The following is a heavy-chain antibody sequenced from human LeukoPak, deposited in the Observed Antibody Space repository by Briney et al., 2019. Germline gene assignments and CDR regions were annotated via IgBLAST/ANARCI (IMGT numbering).Heavy chain of an antibody. CDR2: ISSGSSTI. J-gene: IGHJ4*02. D-gene: IGHD2-15*01. CDR1: GFTFSFYS. Sequence: GGSLRLSCAASGFTFSFYSMDWVRQAPGKGLEWVSYISSGSSTIYYADSVKGRFTISRDNAKNSLYLQMNSLRPEDTAVYTCAKHCSGVRCCRGLDYWGQGTLVTVSS. V-gene: IGHV3-48*01. CDR3: AKHCSGVRCCRGLDY.